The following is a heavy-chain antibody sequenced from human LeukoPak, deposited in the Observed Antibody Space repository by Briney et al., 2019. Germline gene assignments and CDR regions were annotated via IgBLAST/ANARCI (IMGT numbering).Heavy chain of an antibody. J-gene: IGHJ4*02. V-gene: IGHV2-70*11. CDR1: GFSLSTSGMC. D-gene: IGHD2-2*01. Sequence: SGLTLVNPTQTLTLTCTFSGFSLSTSGMCVSWIRQPPGKALEWLARIDWDDDKYYSTSLKTRLTISKDTSKNQVVLTMTNMDPVDTATYYCARAYCSSTSCTHDYWGQGTLVTVSS. CDR3: ARAYCSSTSCTHDY. CDR2: IDWDDDK.